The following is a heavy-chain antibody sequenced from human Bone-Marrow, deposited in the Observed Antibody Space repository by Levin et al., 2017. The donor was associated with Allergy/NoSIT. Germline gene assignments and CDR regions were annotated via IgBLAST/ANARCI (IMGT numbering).Heavy chain of an antibody. CDR1: GFSLSTSGMC. J-gene: IGHJ4*02. CDR3: ARTRYDYVWGSYRYTGGFDY. D-gene: IGHD3-16*02. CDR2: IDWDDDK. V-gene: IGHV2-70*11. Sequence: SGPTLVKPTQTLTLTCTFSGFSLSTSGMCVSWIRQPPGKALEWLARIDWDDDKYYSTSLKTRLTISKDTSKNQVVLTMTNMDPVDTATYYCARTRYDYVWGSYRYTGGFDYWGQGTLVTVSS.